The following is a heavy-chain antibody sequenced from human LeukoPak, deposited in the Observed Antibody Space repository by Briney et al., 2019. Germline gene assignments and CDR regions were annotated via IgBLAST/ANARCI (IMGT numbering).Heavy chain of an antibody. Sequence: SETLSLTCTVSGGSISSYYWSWIRQPPGKGLEWIGYIYYSGSTNYNPSLKSRVTISVDTSKNQFSLKLSSVTAADTAVYYCASRYWGSHYFDYWGQGTLVTVSS. CDR3: ASRYWGSHYFDY. CDR2: IYYSGST. D-gene: IGHD7-27*01. V-gene: IGHV4-59*01. CDR1: GGSISSYY. J-gene: IGHJ4*02.